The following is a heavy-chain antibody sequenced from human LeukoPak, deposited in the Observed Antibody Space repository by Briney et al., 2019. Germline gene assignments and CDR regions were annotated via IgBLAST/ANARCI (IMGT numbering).Heavy chain of an antibody. CDR2: IIPIFGTA. D-gene: IGHD2-2*01. CDR1: GGTFSSYA. CDR3: ARGYCSSTSSYQVDAFDI. V-gene: IGHV1-69*05. Sequence: SVKVSCKASGGTFSSYAISWVRQAPGQGLEWMGGIIPIFGTANYAQKFQGRVTITTDESTSTAYMGLSSLRSEDTAVYYCARGYCSSTSSYQVDAFDIWGQGTMVTVSS. J-gene: IGHJ3*02.